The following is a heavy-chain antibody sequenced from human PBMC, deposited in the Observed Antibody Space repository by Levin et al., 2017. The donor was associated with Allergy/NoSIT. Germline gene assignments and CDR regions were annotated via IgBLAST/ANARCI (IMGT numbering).Heavy chain of an antibody. V-gene: IGHV4-39*07. CDR3: ARDSIAVAGSDL. Sequence: KAGGSLRLSCTVSGGSISNNNYYWGWIRQPPGKGLEWIGSIYYSGNTYYNPSLKSRVTISVDTPKNQFSLKLRSVSAADTAVYYCARDSIAVAGSDLWGQGILVTVSS. D-gene: IGHD6-19*01. CDR2: IYYSGNT. CDR1: GGSISNNNYY. J-gene: IGHJ5*02.